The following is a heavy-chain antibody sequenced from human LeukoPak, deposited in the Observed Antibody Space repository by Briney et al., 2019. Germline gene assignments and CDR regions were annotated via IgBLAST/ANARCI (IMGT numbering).Heavy chain of an antibody. J-gene: IGHJ4*02. V-gene: IGHV3-48*01. D-gene: IGHD3-3*01. CDR3: ARGGLRFLEWSGLFDY. Sequence: GGSLRLSCAASGFTFSSYAMNWVRQAPGKGLEWVSYISSSSSTIYYADSVKGRFTISRDNAKNSLYLQMNSLRAEDTAVYYCARGGLRFLEWSGLFDYWGQGTLVTVSS. CDR2: ISSSSSTI. CDR1: GFTFSSYA.